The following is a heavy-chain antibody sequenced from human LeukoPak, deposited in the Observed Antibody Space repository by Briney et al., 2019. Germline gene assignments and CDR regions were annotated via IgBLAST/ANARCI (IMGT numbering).Heavy chain of an antibody. CDR2: IYYSGST. D-gene: IGHD6-19*01. CDR1: GGSISSYY. J-gene: IGHJ6*02. V-gene: IGHV4-59*01. Sequence: SETPSLTCTVSGGSISSYYWSWIRQPPGKGLEWIGYIYYSGSTKYNRSLRSRVTISGDTSKNQISLKLSSVTAADTAVYYCARDSPSGYYFYGMDVWGQGTTVTVSS. CDR3: ARDSPSGYYFYGMDV.